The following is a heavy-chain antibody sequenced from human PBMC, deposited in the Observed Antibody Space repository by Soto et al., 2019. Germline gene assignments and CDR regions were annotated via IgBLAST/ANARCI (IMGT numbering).Heavy chain of an antibody. D-gene: IGHD5-18*01. Sequence: SLRLSCTSPGFPLSTYAMDWVRQTPGQGLEWISYITTSSHTIYYADSVRGRFTISRDNARNSLFLQMHSLRDEETAVYYSASSAIQVLHDVWRPGSTVTASS. CDR2: ITTSSHTI. CDR3: ASSAIQVLHDV. V-gene: IGHV3-48*02. CDR1: GFPLSTYA. J-gene: IGHJ6*02.